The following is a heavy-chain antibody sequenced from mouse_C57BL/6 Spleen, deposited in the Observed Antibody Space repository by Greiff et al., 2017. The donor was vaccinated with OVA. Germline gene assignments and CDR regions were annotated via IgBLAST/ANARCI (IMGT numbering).Heavy chain of an antibody. D-gene: IGHD1-1*01. CDR3: ARVHYGSSWYFDV. CDR1: GYTFTSYW. V-gene: IGHV1-61*01. CDR2: IYPSDSET. J-gene: IGHJ1*03. Sequence: QVQLQQPGAELVRPGSSVKLSCKASGYTFTSYWMDWVKQRPGQGLEWIGNIYPSDSETHYNQKFKDKATLTVDKSSSTAYMQLSSLTSEGSAVYYCARVHYGSSWYFDVWGTGTTVTVSS.